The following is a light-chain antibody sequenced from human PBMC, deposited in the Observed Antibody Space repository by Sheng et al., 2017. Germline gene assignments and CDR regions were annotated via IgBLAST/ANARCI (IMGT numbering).Light chain of an antibody. V-gene: IGKV1-5*03. CDR1: QSISTW. CDR2: EAS. CDR3: QQYNAYSGA. Sequence: IQMTQSPSTLSASVGDRVTITCRASQSISTWLAWYQQKPGQAPKLLIYEASNLETGIPSXFSGSGSGTDFTLTISSLQPDDFATYYCQQYNAYSGAFGQGTKVEI. J-gene: IGKJ1*01.